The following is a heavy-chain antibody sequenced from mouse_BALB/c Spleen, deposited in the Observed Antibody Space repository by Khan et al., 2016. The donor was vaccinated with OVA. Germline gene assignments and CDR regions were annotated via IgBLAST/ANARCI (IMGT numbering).Heavy chain of an antibody. CDR2: IWSDGST. CDR3: ARWFDGYSSLCAMDY. V-gene: IGHV2-6*02. J-gene: IGHJ4*01. Sequence: QVQLKESGPGLVAPSQSLSITCTVSGFSLTSYGIHWVRQPPGKGLEWLVVIWSDGSTNYNSVLKSRLSISKDNSKSQVFLKMNSLQTDDTAIYYCARWFDGYSSLCAMDYWGQGTSVTVSS. D-gene: IGHD2-3*01. CDR1: GFSLTSYG.